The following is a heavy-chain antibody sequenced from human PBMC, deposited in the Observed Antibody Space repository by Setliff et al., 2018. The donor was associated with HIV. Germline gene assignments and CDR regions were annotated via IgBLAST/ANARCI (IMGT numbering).Heavy chain of an antibody. CDR3: ARLGSGWSDSYYYAMDI. V-gene: IGHV1-18*01. J-gene: IGHJ6*02. CDR2: ISPYNGHT. CDR1: GYTFTSYG. D-gene: IGHD6-19*01. Sequence: ASVKVSCKASGYTFTSYGISWVRQAPGHGLEWMGWISPYNGHTNYAQNFQGRVTMTIDTSTSRAYMELRSLRSDDTAMYFCARLGSGWSDSYYYAMDIWGQGTTVTVSS.